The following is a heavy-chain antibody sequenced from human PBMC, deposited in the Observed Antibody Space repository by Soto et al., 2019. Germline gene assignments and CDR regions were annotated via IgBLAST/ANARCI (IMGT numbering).Heavy chain of an antibody. V-gene: IGHV3-23*01. CDR2: ITGSGGST. CDR1: GFTFNRNA. D-gene: IGHD1-26*01. J-gene: IGHJ4*02. CDR3: AKGNEPLVGATGY. Sequence: PGGSLRLSCAASGFTFNRNAMYWVRQAPGKGLQWVSSITGSGGSTYYADSVKGRFTISRDNSKNTLYLQMSSLRAEDTAVYYCAKGNEPLVGATGYWGQGTLVTVSS.